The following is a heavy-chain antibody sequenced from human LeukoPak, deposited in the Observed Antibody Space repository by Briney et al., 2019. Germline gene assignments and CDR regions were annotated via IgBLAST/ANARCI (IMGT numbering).Heavy chain of an antibody. CDR2: IYYSGST. J-gene: IGHJ6*04. CDR3: ARSDPPDYYGMDV. Sequence: SETLSLTCTVSGGSISSYYWSWIRQPPGKGLEWIGYIYYSGSTNYNPSLKSRVTISVDTSKNQFSLKLSSVTAADTAVYYCARSDPPDYYGMDVWGKGTTVTASS. V-gene: IGHV4-59*01. CDR1: GGSISSYY.